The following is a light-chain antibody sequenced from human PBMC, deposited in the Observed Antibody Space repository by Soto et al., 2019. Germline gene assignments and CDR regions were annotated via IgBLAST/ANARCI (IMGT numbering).Light chain of an antibody. CDR1: QTVRNNY. V-gene: IGKV3-20*01. J-gene: IGKJ1*01. Sequence: EFVLTQSPGTLSLSPGERATLSCRASQTVRNNYLAWYQQRPGQPPNLLIFGASHRAPDIPDRFSGSGSGTDFTLTISRLEPEDFAVYYCQQYGSSIQTFGQGTKVDIK. CDR3: QQYGSSIQT. CDR2: GAS.